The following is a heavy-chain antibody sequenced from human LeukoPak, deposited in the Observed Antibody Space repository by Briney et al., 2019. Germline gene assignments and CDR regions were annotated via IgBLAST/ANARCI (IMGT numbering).Heavy chain of an antibody. D-gene: IGHD6-19*01. CDR3: TKATPDSTGWIDY. V-gene: IGHV3-15*01. J-gene: IGHJ4*02. CDR1: RVTLSNAR. Sequence: GGSLRLSPAHPRVTLSNARTSWVRQTPGERREWGGHIKSKTDGGTTDYVAPVKGRFINSRDDAKNTLYLKMNSLKTEGTAVYYCTKATPDSTGWIDYWGQGNLVTVSS. CDR2: IKSKTDGGTT.